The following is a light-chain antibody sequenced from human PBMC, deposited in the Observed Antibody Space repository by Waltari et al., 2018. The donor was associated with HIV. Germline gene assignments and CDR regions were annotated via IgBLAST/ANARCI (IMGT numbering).Light chain of an antibody. V-gene: IGLV2-11*02. CDR1: SNYVGRYND. J-gene: IGLJ3*02. CDR2: AVS. Sequence: QSALTQPRSVSGSPGQTVTIPCSGRSNYVGRYNDVSCSRPHPGKAPKFLIYAVSKRPSGVPDRFSGSKSDNTASLTISGLQAEDEADYYCCSFAGSYTVFGGGTKVTVL. CDR3: CSFAGSYTV.